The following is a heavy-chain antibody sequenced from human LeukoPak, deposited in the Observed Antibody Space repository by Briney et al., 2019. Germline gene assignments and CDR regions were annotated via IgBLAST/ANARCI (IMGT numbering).Heavy chain of an antibody. J-gene: IGHJ6*02. CDR2: IKDDGSEK. Sequence: GGSLRLSCAGAGFTFSSHWMNWVRQAPGKGLEWVASIKDDGSEKHFLDSVNGRFAISRDNAKNSLYLQMSSLRAEDTAVYYCARRGITISGVLIYHYSGLDVWGQGTTVTVCS. CDR3: ARRGITISGVLIYHYSGLDV. D-gene: IGHD3-3*01. V-gene: IGHV3-7*02. CDR1: GFTFSSHW.